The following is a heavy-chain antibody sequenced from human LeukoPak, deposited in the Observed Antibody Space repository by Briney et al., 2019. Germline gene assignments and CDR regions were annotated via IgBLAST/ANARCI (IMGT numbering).Heavy chain of an antibody. D-gene: IGHD1-26*01. CDR3: ARDPYSGSYGADYYYYMDV. Sequence: GGSLRLSYAASGFTFSSYEMNWVRQAPGKGLEWVSYISSSGSTIYYADSVKGRFTISRDNAKNSLYLQMNSLRAEDTAVYYCARDPYSGSYGADYYYYMDVWGKGTTVTVSS. CDR1: GFTFSSYE. J-gene: IGHJ6*03. V-gene: IGHV3-48*03. CDR2: ISSSGSTI.